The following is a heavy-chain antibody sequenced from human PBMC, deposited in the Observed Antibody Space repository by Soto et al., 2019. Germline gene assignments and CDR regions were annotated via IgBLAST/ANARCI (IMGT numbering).Heavy chain of an antibody. CDR1: GGSVSSYY. Sequence: SETLSLTCTVSGGSVSSYYWSWIRQRPGRGLEWIGYVYHSGNINYNPSLRSRVSVSVDASKNQISLKLSSVIAADTAVYYCARGPTSNWFDPWGQGTLVTVSS. V-gene: IGHV4-59*02. CDR3: ARGPTSNWFDP. CDR2: VYHSGNI. J-gene: IGHJ5*02.